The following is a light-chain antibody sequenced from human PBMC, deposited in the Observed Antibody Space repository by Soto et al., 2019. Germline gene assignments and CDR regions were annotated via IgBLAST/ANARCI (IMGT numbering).Light chain of an antibody. J-gene: IGLJ2*01. V-gene: IGLV2-8*01. CDR2: EVS. CDR1: SSDVGGYNY. Sequence: QSALTQPPSASGSPGQSVTISCTGTSSDVGGYNYVSWYQQHPGKAPKLMIYEVSKRPSGVPDRFSGSKSGNRASLTVSGLQAEDEADYYCSSYAGTNNFVVFGGGTMLTVL. CDR3: SSYAGTNNFVV.